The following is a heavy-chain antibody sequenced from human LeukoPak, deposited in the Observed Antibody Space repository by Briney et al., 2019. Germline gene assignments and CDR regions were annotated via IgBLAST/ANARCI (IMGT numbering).Heavy chain of an antibody. D-gene: IGHD4-11*01. CDR1: GYTFTSYG. J-gene: IGHJ4*02. CDR3: ARDMGPNWDYSNSHFDN. CDR2: ISAYNGNT. Sequence: GASVKVSCKASGYTFTSYGISWVRQAPGQGLEWMGWISAYNGNTNYAQKLQGRVTMTTDTSTSTAYMELRSLRSDDTAVYYCARDMGPNWDYSNSHFDNWGQGTLVTVSS. V-gene: IGHV1-18*01.